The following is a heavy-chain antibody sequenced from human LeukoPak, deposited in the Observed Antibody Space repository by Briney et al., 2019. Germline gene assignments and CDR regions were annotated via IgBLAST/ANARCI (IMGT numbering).Heavy chain of an antibody. Sequence: APETLSLTCTVSGGSISSGDYYWSWIRQPPGKGLEWIGYIYYSGSTYYNPSLKSRVTISVDTSKNHFSLSLSSVTAADTAVYYCARLLAGEYDPFDIWGQGTMVTVSS. V-gene: IGHV4-30-4*01. CDR3: ARLLAGEYDPFDI. CDR2: IYYSGST. D-gene: IGHD3-10*01. CDR1: GGSISSGDYY. J-gene: IGHJ3*02.